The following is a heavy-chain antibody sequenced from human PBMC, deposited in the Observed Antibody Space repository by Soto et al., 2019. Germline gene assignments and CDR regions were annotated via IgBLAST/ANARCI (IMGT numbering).Heavy chain of an antibody. CDR3: ARGDTMVRGTILAYFDC. D-gene: IGHD3-10*01. V-gene: IGHV3-13*04. CDR1: GFTFSSYD. Sequence: EVQLVESGGGLVQPGGSLRLSCAASGFTFSSYDMHWVRQGTGKGLEWVSAIGTAGDTYYPGSVKGRFTISRENAKNSLYLQMNSLRAGDTAVYYCARGDTMVRGTILAYFDCWGQGTLVTVSS. J-gene: IGHJ4*02. CDR2: IGTAGDT.